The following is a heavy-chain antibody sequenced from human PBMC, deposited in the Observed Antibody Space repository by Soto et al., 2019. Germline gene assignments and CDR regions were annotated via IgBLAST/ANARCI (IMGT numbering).Heavy chain of an antibody. CDR1: GYTFTSYG. CDR2: ISAYNGNT. V-gene: IGHV1-18*01. J-gene: IGHJ6*02. Sequence: ASVKVSCKASGYTFTSYGISWVRQAPGQGLEWMGWISAYNGNTNYAQKLQGRVTMTTDTSTSTVYMELSSLRSEDTAVYYCARDCYGGIWFRGMDVWGQGTTVTVSS. CDR3: ARDCYGGIWFRGMDV. D-gene: IGHD2-15*01.